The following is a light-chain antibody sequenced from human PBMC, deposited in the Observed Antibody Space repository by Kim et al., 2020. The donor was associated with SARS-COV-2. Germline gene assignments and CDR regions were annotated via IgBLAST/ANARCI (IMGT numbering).Light chain of an antibody. J-gene: IGKJ2*01. CDR2: WAS. CDR1: QSVLYSSNHKDW. V-gene: IGKV4-1*01. Sequence: DIVMTQSPDSLAVSLGERATINCKSSQSVLYSSNHKDWVGWYQKKPGQPPKLLIYWASIRESGVPDRFSGSGSGTDFTLTISSLDAKYLAIYYRPQYYSTPYTFGQGTKLEI. CDR3: PQYYSTPYT.